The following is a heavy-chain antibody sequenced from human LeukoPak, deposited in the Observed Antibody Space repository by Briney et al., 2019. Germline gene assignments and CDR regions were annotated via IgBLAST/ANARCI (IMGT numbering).Heavy chain of an antibody. J-gene: IGHJ4*02. CDR3: EKVGGNSNS. V-gene: IGHV4-31*03. D-gene: IGHD4-23*01. CDR2: IHNSRGT. CDR1: GGSITSDIFY. Sequence: PSETLSLTCSVSGGSITSDIFYWNWIRQHPGKGLEWIGSIHNSRGTSYNPSLESRLTISVDTSENQFFLKMSSVTAADTAMYYCEKVGGNSNSWGQGILVTVSS.